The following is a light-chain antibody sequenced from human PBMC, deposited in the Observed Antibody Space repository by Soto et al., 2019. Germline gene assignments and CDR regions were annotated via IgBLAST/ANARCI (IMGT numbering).Light chain of an antibody. CDR2: DAS. V-gene: IGKV1-5*01. CDR3: QQYNTYPLT. J-gene: IGKJ5*01. CDR1: QTMSYW. Sequence: IQMTQSPSALSAAVGDRVPITRRARQTMSYWLAWYQQQPGKAPKLLISDASSLESGVPSRFSGSRSGTEFTLTIRSLQPDAFATYYCQQYNTYPLTLGQGTRLE.